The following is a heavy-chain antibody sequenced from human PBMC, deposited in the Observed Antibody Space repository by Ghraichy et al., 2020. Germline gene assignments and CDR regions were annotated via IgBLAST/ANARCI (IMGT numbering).Heavy chain of an antibody. CDR1: GYTFTSYG. J-gene: IGHJ5*02. Sequence: ASVKVSCKASGYTFTSYGISWVRQAPGQGLEWMGWISAYNGNTNYAQKLQGIVTMTTDTSTSTAYMELRSLRSDDTAVYYCARGGELWFGELDHNWFDPWGQGTLVTVSS. D-gene: IGHD3-10*01. CDR3: ARGGELWFGELDHNWFDP. V-gene: IGHV1-18*04. CDR2: ISAYNGNT.